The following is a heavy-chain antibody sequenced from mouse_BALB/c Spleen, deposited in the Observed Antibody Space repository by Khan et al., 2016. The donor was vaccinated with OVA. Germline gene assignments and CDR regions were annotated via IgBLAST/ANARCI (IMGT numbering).Heavy chain of an antibody. D-gene: IGHD2-14*01. CDR3: ARGGYSVFAY. Sequence: QVQLKQSGPEMVKPGASLKVSCKASGYTFTDYVIGWMKQRPRQGLEWIGDIFPGSDTPYYTEKFKDKATLTADKSSNTAYMQLSSLTSEDSAVYFCARGGYSVFAYWGKGTLVTVSA. CDR1: GYTFTDYV. CDR2: IFPGSDTP. V-gene: IGHV1-77*01. J-gene: IGHJ3*01.